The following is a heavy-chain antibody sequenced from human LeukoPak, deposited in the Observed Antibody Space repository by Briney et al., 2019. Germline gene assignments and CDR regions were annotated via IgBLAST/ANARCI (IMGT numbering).Heavy chain of an antibody. Sequence: GGSLRLSCAASGFTFSSYWMHWVRQAPGKGPVWVARTNRDGSSTAYADSVKGRFTISKDNAKNTLYLLMNSLRAEDTAVCYRARDSVEWYIFDYWGQGTLVTVSS. J-gene: IGHJ4*02. V-gene: IGHV3-74*01. D-gene: IGHD3-3*01. CDR1: GFTFSSYW. CDR3: ARDSVEWYIFDY. CDR2: TNRDGSST.